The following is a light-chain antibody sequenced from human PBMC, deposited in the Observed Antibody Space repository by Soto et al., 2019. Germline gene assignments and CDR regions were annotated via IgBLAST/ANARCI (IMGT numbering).Light chain of an antibody. CDR2: AAS. Sequence: DIQMTQSPSALAASVGDRVTFTCRATQSISRSLNWYQQKPGKAPKLLIYAASTLQSGVPSRFSGSGTGTDFSLTINSLQPDDAATYYCQQSYPTPVFGQGTKLEIK. CDR3: QQSYPTPV. J-gene: IGKJ2*01. CDR1: QSISRS. V-gene: IGKV1-39*01.